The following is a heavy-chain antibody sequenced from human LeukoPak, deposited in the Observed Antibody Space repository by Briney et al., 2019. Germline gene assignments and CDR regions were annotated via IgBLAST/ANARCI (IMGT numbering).Heavy chain of an antibody. CDR1: GFTFSSYE. Sequence: GGSLRLSCAASGFTFSSYEMNWVRQAPGKGLEWVSAISGSGGGTYYADSVKGRFTISRDNSKNTLYLQMNSLRAEDTAVYYCAKEPPYYYDSSGYYHYYYYYMDVWGKGTTVTISS. D-gene: IGHD3-22*01. CDR2: ISGSGGGT. V-gene: IGHV3-23*01. CDR3: AKEPPYYYDSSGYYHYYYYYMDV. J-gene: IGHJ6*03.